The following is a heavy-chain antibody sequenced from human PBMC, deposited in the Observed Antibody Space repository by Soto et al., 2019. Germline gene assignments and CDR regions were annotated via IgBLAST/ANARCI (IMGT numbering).Heavy chain of an antibody. D-gene: IGHD1-26*01. CDR1: GFTFDDYA. CDR3: AKDRSQYSTLGRGNYMDV. J-gene: IGHJ6*03. Sequence: GGSLRLSCAASGFTFDDYAMHWVRQAPGKGLEWVSGISWNSGSIGYADSVKGRFTISRDNAKNSLYLQMNSLRAEDTALYYCAKDRSQYSTLGRGNYMDVWGKGTTVTVSS. CDR2: ISWNSGSI. V-gene: IGHV3-9*01.